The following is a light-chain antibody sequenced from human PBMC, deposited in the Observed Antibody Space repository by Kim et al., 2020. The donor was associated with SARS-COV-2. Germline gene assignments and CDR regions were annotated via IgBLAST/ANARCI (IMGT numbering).Light chain of an antibody. J-gene: IGLJ2*01. CDR3: NSWDDSGHHVI. CDR1: SLRISY. Sequence: SSELTQDPVVSVALGQTVRITCHGDSLRISYASWYQQKPGQAPILVIYGENNRPSEIPDRFSGSSSGNTASLTITGAQAEDEADYYCNSWDDSGHHVIFGGGTQLTVL. V-gene: IGLV3-19*01. CDR2: GEN.